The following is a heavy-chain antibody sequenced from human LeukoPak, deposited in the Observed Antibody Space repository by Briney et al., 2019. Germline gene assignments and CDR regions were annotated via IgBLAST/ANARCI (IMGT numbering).Heavy chain of an antibody. CDR1: GYSISSGYY. J-gene: IGHJ4*02. Sequence: SETLSLTCTVSGYSISSGYYWGWIRQPPGKGLEWIGSIYHSGSTYYNPSLKSRVTISVDTSKNQFSLKPSSVTAADTAVYYCARDQIPRPFDYWGQGTLVTVSS. CDR2: IYHSGST. V-gene: IGHV4-38-2*02. CDR3: ARDQIPRPFDY.